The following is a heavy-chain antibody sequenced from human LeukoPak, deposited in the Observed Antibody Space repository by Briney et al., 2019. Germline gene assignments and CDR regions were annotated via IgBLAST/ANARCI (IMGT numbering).Heavy chain of an antibody. D-gene: IGHD3-22*01. J-gene: IGHJ4*02. V-gene: IGHV1-18*01. Sequence: ASVKVSCKASGYTFTSYGISWVRQAPGQGLEWMGWISAYNGNTNYAQKLQGRVTMTTDTSTSTAYMELRSLRSGDTAVYYCASSYDSSGYYFQVLDYWGQGTLVTVSS. CDR1: GYTFTSYG. CDR2: ISAYNGNT. CDR3: ASSYDSSGYYFQVLDY.